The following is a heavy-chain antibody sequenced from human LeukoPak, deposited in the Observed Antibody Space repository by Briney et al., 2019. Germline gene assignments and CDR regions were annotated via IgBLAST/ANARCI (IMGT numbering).Heavy chain of an antibody. CDR2: IRSKANSYAT. J-gene: IGHJ4*02. Sequence: GGPLRLSCAASGFTFSGSAMHWVRQASGKGLEWVGRIRSKANSYATAYAASVKGRFTISRDDSKNTAYLQMNSLKTEDTAVYYCRGYCSSTSCYKGGLDYWGQGTLVTVSS. CDR3: RGYCSSTSCYKGGLDY. CDR1: GFTFSGSA. V-gene: IGHV3-73*01. D-gene: IGHD2-2*02.